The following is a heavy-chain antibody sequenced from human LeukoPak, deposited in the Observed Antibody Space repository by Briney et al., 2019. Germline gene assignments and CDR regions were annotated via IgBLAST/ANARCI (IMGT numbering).Heavy chain of an antibody. D-gene: IGHD5-18*01. CDR1: GFTFSSYA. J-gene: IGHJ4*02. Sequence: GGSLRLSCAASGFTFSSYAMSWVRQASGKGLEWVSAISGSGGSTYYADSVKGRFTISRDNSKNTLYLQMNSLRAEDTAVYYCAKVKYSYGYGVSDYWGQGTLVTVSS. CDR2: ISGSGGST. CDR3: AKVKYSYGYGVSDY. V-gene: IGHV3-23*01.